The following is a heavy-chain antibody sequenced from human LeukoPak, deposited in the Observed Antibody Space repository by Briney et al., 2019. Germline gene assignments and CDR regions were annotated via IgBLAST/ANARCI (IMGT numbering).Heavy chain of an antibody. CDR1: GYTFTGYY. CDR2: INPNSGGT. D-gene: IGHD3-22*01. J-gene: IGHJ5*02. Sequence: ASVKVSCKASGYTFTGYYMHWVRQAPGQGLEWMGWINPNSGGTNYAQKFQGRVTMTRDTSISTAYMELSRLRSDDTAVYYCARDLYDSSGYYPYGWFDPWGQGTLVTASS. CDR3: ARDLYDSSGYYPYGWFDP. V-gene: IGHV1-2*02.